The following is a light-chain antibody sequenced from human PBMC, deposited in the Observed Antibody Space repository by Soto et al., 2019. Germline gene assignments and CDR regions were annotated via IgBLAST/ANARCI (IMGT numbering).Light chain of an antibody. CDR3: QQYGSSPS. J-gene: IGKJ1*01. V-gene: IGKV3-20*01. CDR1: QSVSSDF. CDR2: GAS. Sequence: EIVLTQSPGTLSLSPGERVTLSCRASQSVSSDFLAWYQQKPGQAPGLLIYGASSRATDIPDRFSGSGSGTDFTLTISRLEPEDFAVYYCQQYGSSPSFGQGTKVDIK.